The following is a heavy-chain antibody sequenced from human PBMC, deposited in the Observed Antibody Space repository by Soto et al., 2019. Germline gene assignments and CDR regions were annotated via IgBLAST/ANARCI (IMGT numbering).Heavy chain of an antibody. CDR1: GFTFSNYG. J-gene: IGHJ5*02. Sequence: GGSLRLSCAASGFTFSNYGMHWVRQTPGKGLEWVAVISYDGSHQFYTDSVKGRFTISRDNSKNTLYLQMNNLKTEDTATYYCAKDPKCCTIGSHFLDNWFDPWGQGTLVTVSS. CDR3: AKDPKCCTIGSHFLDNWFDP. CDR2: ISYDGSHQ. V-gene: IGHV3-30*18. D-gene: IGHD2-8*01.